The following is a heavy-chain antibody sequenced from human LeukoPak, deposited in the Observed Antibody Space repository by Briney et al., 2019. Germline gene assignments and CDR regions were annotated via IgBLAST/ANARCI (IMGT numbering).Heavy chain of an antibody. CDR3: VRDRIGVFDPVAMRGYYFDY. J-gene: IGHJ4*02. CDR1: GFTFSSYA. V-gene: IGHV3-64D*06. D-gene: IGHD2-2*01. Sequence: GGSLRLSCSASGFTFSSYAMHWVRQAPGKGLEYVSGINSNGGRTYYADSVKGRFTISRDSSKNTLYLQMSSLRAEDTGVYYCVRDRIGVFDPVAMRGYYFDYWGQGTLVTVSS. CDR2: INSNGGRT.